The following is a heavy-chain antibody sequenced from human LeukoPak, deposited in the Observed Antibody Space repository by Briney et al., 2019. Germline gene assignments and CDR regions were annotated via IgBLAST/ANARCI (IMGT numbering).Heavy chain of an antibody. J-gene: IGHJ5*02. CDR3: ARVPVNIWENWFDP. D-gene: IGHD1-26*01. Sequence: SETLSLTCTVSGGSISSSSYYWGWIRQPPGKGLEWIGSIYYSGSTYYNPSLKSRVTISVDTSKNQFSLKLNSVTAADTAVYYCARVPVNIWENWFDPWGQGTLVTVSS. CDR1: GGSISSSSYY. V-gene: IGHV4-39*07. CDR2: IYYSGST.